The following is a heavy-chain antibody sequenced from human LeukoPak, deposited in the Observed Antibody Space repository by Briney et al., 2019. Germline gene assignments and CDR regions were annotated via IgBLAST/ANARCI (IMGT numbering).Heavy chain of an antibody. V-gene: IGHV4-59*01. J-gene: IGHJ4*02. CDR2: VFDSGST. Sequence: PSETLSLTCTVSGGSISNYWWSWIRQPPGKGLEWIGYVFDSGSTNYNPSLKSRVTISVDTSKKQFSLKLSSVTAADTAVYYCARGPPYNYDSSGYYRFDSWGQGTLVTVSS. CDR3: ARGPPYNYDSSGYYRFDS. D-gene: IGHD3-22*01. CDR1: GGSISNYW.